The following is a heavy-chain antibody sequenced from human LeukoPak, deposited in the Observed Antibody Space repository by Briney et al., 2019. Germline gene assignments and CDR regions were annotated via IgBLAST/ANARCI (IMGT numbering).Heavy chain of an antibody. Sequence: KASETLSLTCTVSSGSISPYYWSWIRQPPGKGLEWIGYIYYSGSTNYNPSLKSRVTISIDTSKNQFSLKLRSVSAADTAVYYCARGNFYDSRSLDPWGQGTLVTVSS. CDR1: SGSISPYY. J-gene: IGHJ5*02. CDR2: IYYSGST. D-gene: IGHD3-22*01. CDR3: ARGNFYDSRSLDP. V-gene: IGHV4-59*01.